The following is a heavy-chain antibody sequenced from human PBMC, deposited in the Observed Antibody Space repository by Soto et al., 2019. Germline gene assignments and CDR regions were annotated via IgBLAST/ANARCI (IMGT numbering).Heavy chain of an antibody. D-gene: IGHD4-17*01. Sequence: QVQLQESGPGLVKPSGTLSLTCAVSGGSISSSNWWSWVRQPPGKGLEWIGEIYHSGSTNHNPSLNSRVTISVDKSKNQFSLKLSSVTAADTAVYYCARDTDTVTGRSWYFDLWGRGTLVTVSS. CDR1: GGSISSSNW. CDR2: IYHSGST. V-gene: IGHV4-4*02. CDR3: ARDTDTVTGRSWYFDL. J-gene: IGHJ2*01.